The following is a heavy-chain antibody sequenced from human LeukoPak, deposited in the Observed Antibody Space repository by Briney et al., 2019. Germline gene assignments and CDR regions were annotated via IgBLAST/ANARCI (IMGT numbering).Heavy chain of an antibody. CDR1: GFTFSGYA. Sequence: GRSLRLSCAASGFTFSGYAMHWVRQAPGKGPEWVAVISYDGSNEYYADSVKGRFTISRDNSKNTLYLQMNSLSVEDTAVYYCARVGYYASGPFSYFDYRGQGTLVTVSS. V-gene: IGHV3-30-3*01. D-gene: IGHD3-10*01. CDR2: ISYDGSNE. CDR3: ARVGYYASGPFSYFDY. J-gene: IGHJ4*02.